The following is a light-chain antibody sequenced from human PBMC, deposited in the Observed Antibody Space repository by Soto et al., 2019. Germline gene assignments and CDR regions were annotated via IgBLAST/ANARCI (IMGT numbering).Light chain of an antibody. CDR1: QVISTS. V-gene: IGKV1-9*01. J-gene: IGKJ5*01. CDR3: QQLNGYPVT. CDR2: AAS. Sequence: DIQLTQSPSFLSPSIGESVTITCRASQVISTSLAWYQVKPGKAPKLLIYAASTLESGVPSRFSATVSGADFILTITRLQPEDFATYYCQQLNGYPVTFGQGTRLEIK.